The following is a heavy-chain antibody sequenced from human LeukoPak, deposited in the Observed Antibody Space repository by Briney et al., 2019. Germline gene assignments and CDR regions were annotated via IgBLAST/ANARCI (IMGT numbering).Heavy chain of an antibody. Sequence: SETLSLTCTVSGGSISSSSYYWGWIRQPPGKGLEWIGSIYYSGSTYYNPSLKSRVTISVDTSKNQFSLKLSSVTAADTAVYYCARIPRYCSGGSCYGWFDPWGQGTLVTVSS. CDR2: IYYSGST. J-gene: IGHJ5*02. D-gene: IGHD2-15*01. CDR3: ARIPRYCSGGSCYGWFDP. CDR1: GGSISSSSYY. V-gene: IGHV4-39*07.